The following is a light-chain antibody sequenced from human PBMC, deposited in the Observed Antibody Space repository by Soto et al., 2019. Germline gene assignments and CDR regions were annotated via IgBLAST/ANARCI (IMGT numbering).Light chain of an antibody. CDR1: SSDIGSYNL. CDR3: CSYAGSAIVI. CDR2: EGS. J-gene: IGLJ2*01. Sequence: QSALTQPASVSGSLGQSITISCTGTSSDIGSYNLVSWYQQHPGKAPEVMIYEGSKRPSGVSNRFSGSKSGNTASLTISVLQAEDEADYYCCSYAGSAIVIFGGGTKLTVL. V-gene: IGLV2-23*01.